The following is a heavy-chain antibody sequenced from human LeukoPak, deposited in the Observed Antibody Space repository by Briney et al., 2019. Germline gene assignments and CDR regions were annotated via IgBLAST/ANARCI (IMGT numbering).Heavy chain of an antibody. V-gene: IGHV3-7*01. J-gene: IGHJ3*02. CDR3: AREGCLDTAMVYVNAFDI. CDR2: IKQDGSEK. D-gene: IGHD5-18*01. CDR1: GFTFSSYW. Sequence: AGGSLRLSCAASGFTFSSYWMSWVRQAPGKGLEWVANIKQDGSEKYYVDSVKGRFTISRDNAKNSLYLQMNSLRAEDTAVYYCAREGCLDTAMVYVNAFDIWGQGTMVTVSS.